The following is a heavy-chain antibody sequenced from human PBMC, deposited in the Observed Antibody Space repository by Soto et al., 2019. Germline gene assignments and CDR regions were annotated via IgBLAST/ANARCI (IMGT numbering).Heavy chain of an antibody. CDR2: IYYSGST. CDR1: GGSISSYY. V-gene: IGHV4-59*01. CDR3: ARGGGAYYDSSLPFDY. J-gene: IGHJ4*02. D-gene: IGHD3-22*01. Sequence: SETLSLGCTVSGGSISSYYWSWFRQPPGKGRGWIGYIYYSGSTNYTPSLKSRVTLSVDTSKNQFSLKLSSVTAADTAVYYCARGGGAYYDSSLPFDYWGQGTLVTVS.